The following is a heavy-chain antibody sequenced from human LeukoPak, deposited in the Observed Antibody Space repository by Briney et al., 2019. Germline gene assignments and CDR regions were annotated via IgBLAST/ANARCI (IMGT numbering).Heavy chain of an antibody. CDR3: ARDPLGYCDTPSCNTASYAFDI. D-gene: IGHD2-2*02. CDR1: GGSSSGYY. CDR2: INYSGST. Sequence: SETLSLTCAVYGGSSSGYYWSWIRQPPGKGLEWIGEINYSGSTNYNPSLKSRATISVDTSKNQFSLKLKSVTAADTAVYYCARDPLGYCDTPSCNTASYAFDIWGQGTKVTVSS. J-gene: IGHJ3*02. V-gene: IGHV4-34*01.